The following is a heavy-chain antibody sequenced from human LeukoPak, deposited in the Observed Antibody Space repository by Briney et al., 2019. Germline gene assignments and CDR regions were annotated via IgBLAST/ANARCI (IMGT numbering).Heavy chain of an antibody. CDR3: ARDLYYGSGTTHGDACDI. J-gene: IGHJ3*02. V-gene: IGHV1-2*02. Sequence: ASVKASCKASGYKFTAYYMHWARQAPGQGLEWMGWFNPNSGGANYAQKFQGRVTMTRDTSISTAYMELSRLRSDDTAVYFCARDLYYGSGTTHGDACDIWGQGTMVTVSS. CDR2: FNPNSGGA. CDR1: GYKFTAYY. D-gene: IGHD3-10*01.